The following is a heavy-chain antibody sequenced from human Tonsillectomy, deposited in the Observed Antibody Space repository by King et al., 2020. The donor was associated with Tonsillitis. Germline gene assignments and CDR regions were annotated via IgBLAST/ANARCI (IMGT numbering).Heavy chain of an antibody. CDR2: ISPYNGYT. J-gene: IGHJ4*02. D-gene: IGHD6-13*01. CDR3: ARDIGAAAGTSPGY. Sequence: QLVQSGAEVKRPGASVKVSCKASGYTFTSYGISWVRQAPGQGLEWMGWISPYNGYTNYAQKLQGRDTMTTDTSTSTAYMDLRSLRSDDTAVYYCARDIGAAAGTSPGYWGQGTLVTVSS. V-gene: IGHV1-18*01. CDR1: GYTFTSYG.